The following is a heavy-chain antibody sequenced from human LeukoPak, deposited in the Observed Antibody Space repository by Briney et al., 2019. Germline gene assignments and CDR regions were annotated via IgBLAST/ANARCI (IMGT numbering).Heavy chain of an antibody. V-gene: IGHV4-39*01. CDR3: ARRSPDVRHDTTYYYADY. Sequence: PSETLSLTCTVPGGSISSSSYLWGWVRQPPGKGLEWIGSIYYSGSTYYNPSLKSRVTISVDTSKNQFSLKLSSVTAADTAVYYCARRSPDVRHDTTYYYADYWGQGTLVTVSS. J-gene: IGHJ4*02. CDR1: GGSISSSSYL. D-gene: IGHD3-22*01. CDR2: IYYSGST.